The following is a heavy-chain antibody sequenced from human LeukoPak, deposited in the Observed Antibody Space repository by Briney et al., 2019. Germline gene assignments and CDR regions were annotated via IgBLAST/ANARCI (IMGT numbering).Heavy chain of an antibody. CDR2: IYTSGST. V-gene: IGHV4-4*07. D-gene: IGHD2-15*01. J-gene: IGHJ4*02. CDR1: GGSISSYY. Sequence: SETLSLTCTVSGGSISSYYWSWIRQPAGKGLEWIGRIYTSGSTNCNPSLKSRVTMSVDTPKNQFSLKLSSVTAADTAVYYCARDGGCSGGSCYEDYFDYWGQGTLVTVSS. CDR3: ARDGGCSGGSCYEDYFDY.